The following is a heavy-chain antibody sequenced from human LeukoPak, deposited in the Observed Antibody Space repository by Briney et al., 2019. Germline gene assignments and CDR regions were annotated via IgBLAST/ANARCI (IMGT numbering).Heavy chain of an antibody. Sequence: PSETLSLTCTVSGGSISSYFWSWIRQPPGKGLEWIGYIYYSGSTNYNPSLKSRLTISVDTSRNQFSLKLRSVTAADTAVYYCARHGTISSESYFDYWGQGALVTVSS. V-gene: IGHV4-59*08. CDR2: IYYSGST. J-gene: IGHJ4*02. D-gene: IGHD1-14*01. CDR1: GGSISSYF. CDR3: ARHGTISSESYFDY.